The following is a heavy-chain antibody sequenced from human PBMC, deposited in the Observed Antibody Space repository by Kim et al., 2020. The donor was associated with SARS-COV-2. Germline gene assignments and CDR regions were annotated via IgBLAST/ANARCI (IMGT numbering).Heavy chain of an antibody. CDR3: ARGRITMVRGVLNWFDP. CDR1: GYTFTSYA. CDR2: INTNTGNP. Sequence: ASVKVSCKASGYTFTSYAMNWVRQAPGQGLEWMGWINTNTGNPTYAQGFTGRFVFSLDTSVSTAYLQISSLKAEDTAVYYCARGRITMVRGVLNWFDPLGPGNPGHRLL. D-gene: IGHD3-10*01. V-gene: IGHV7-4-1*02. J-gene: IGHJ5*02.